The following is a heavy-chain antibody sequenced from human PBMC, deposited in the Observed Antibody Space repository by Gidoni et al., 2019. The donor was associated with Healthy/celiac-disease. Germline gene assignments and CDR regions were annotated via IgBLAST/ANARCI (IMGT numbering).Heavy chain of an antibody. Sequence: EVQLVESGGGLVQPGGALSLSCAASGFTFSSYAMHWVRQAPGKGLEYVSAISSNGGSTYYANSVKGRFTISRDNSKNTLYLQMGSLRAEDMAVYYCALPRGSGSYYGDWGQGTLVTVSS. CDR2: ISSNGGST. D-gene: IGHD3-10*01. CDR1: GFTFSSYA. J-gene: IGHJ4*02. CDR3: ALPRGSGSYYGD. V-gene: IGHV3-64*01.